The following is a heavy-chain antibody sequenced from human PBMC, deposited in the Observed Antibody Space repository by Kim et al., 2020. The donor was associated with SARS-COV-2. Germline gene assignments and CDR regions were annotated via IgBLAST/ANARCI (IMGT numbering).Heavy chain of an antibody. Sequence: GGSLRLSCAASGFTFSSYSMNWVRQAPGKGLEWVSSISSSSSYIYYADSVKGRFTISRDNAKNSLYLQMNSLRAEDTAVYYCARVVGAVAGNGSGYWGQGTLVTVSS. D-gene: IGHD6-19*01. CDR2: ISSSSSYI. V-gene: IGHV3-21*01. J-gene: IGHJ4*02. CDR3: ARVVGAVAGNGSGY. CDR1: GFTFSSYS.